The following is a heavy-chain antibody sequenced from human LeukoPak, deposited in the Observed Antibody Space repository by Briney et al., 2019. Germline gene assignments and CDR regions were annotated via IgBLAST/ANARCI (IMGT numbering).Heavy chain of an antibody. V-gene: IGHV4-4*09. J-gene: IGHJ3*02. D-gene: IGHD2-2*01. CDR2: IYGNGTT. CDR1: GTSISRYY. CDR3: ARTLCSCTSCYDGRGNAFDI. Sequence: SETLSLTCAVSGTSISRYYWSWIRLPPGKGPEWIGYIYGNGTTYYNPSLKSRVTMSVDTSRNHFSLNLRSVTAADTAVYYGARTLCSCTSCYDGRGNAFDIWGQGTRVTVST.